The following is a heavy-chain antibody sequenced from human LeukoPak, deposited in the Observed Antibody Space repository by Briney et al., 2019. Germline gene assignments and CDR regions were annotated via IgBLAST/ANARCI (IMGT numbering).Heavy chain of an antibody. CDR3: ARTAIVSSAYSAFDI. CDR1: GGSISSSSYY. D-gene: IGHD3-22*01. CDR2: IYHSGSP. J-gene: IGHJ3*02. Sequence: PSETLSLTCTVSGGSISSSSYYWGWIRLPPGKGLEWIGSIYHSGSPSYNPSLKSRVTISVDTSKIQFSLRLTSVTAADTAVYYCARTAIVSSAYSAFDIWGQGTMVTVSS. V-gene: IGHV4-39*07.